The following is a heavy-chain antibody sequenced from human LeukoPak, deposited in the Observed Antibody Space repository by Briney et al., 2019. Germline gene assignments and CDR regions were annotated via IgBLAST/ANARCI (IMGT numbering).Heavy chain of an antibody. D-gene: IGHD3-10*01. CDR2: INPNSGGT. CDR3: ARDKYYYASGSRPLDY. CDR1: GYTFTGYY. Sequence: ASVKVSCKASGYTFTGYYMHWVRQAPGQGLEWMGRINPNSGGTNYAQKFQGRVTMTRDTSISTAYMELSRLRSDDTAVYYCARDKYYYASGSRPLDYWGQGTLVTVSS. J-gene: IGHJ4*02. V-gene: IGHV1-2*06.